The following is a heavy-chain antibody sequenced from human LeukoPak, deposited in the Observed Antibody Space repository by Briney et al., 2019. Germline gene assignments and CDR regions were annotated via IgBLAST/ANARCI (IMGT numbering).Heavy chain of an antibody. CDR2: IGIRGGT. CDR1: GFTFIDYD. CDR3: ARGGIQVSGIDEFDY. J-gene: IGHJ4*02. Sequence: GWSLRLSCAASGFTFIDYDMHWVRQVIGKGLEWVSAIGIRGGTHYSGSVKGRFTISRENAESSLYLQMNSLRAEDTAVYYCARGGIQVSGIDEFDYWGQGTLVTVSS. V-gene: IGHV3-13*01. D-gene: IGHD6-19*01.